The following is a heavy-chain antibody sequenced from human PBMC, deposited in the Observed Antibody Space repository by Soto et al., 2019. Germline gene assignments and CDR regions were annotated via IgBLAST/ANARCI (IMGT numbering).Heavy chain of an antibody. J-gene: IGHJ4*02. CDR2: IGSSDNII. D-gene: IGHD3-22*01. CDR3: ARDLGYYESSGYFDY. Sequence: GGSLRLSCAASGFTFSYYYMSWIRQSPGKGLEWVSYIGSSDNIIYYADSVKGRFTISRDNAKNSLYLQMNSLRAEDTAVYYCARDLGYYESSGYFDYWGQGTLVTAPQ. V-gene: IGHV3-11*01. CDR1: GFTFSYYY.